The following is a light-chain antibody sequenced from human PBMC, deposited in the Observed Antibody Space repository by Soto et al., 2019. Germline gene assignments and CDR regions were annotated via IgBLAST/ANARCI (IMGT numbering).Light chain of an antibody. CDR2: EGS. Sequence: QSALTQPASVSGSPGQSITISCTGTSSDVGSYNLVSWYQQHPGKAPKLMIYEGSKRPSGVSNRFSGSKSGNTASLTISGLQADDEADYYCSSYKYDSTLHFGGGTKLTVL. CDR1: SSDVGSYNL. CDR3: SSYKYDSTLH. V-gene: IGLV2-14*02. J-gene: IGLJ2*01.